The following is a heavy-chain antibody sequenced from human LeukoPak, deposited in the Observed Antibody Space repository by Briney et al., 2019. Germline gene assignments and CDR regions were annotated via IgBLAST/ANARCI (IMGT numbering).Heavy chain of an antibody. CDR3: ASPEGGYSYGYVY. CDR1: GGSISSGDYY. D-gene: IGHD5-18*01. J-gene: IGHJ4*02. V-gene: IGHV4-30-4*01. Sequence: SETLSLTCTVSGGSISSGDYYWSWIRQPPGKGLEWIGYIYYSGSTYYNPSLKSRVTISVDTSKNQFSLKLSSVTAADTAVYYCASPEGGYSYGYVYWGQGTLVTVSS. CDR2: IYYSGST.